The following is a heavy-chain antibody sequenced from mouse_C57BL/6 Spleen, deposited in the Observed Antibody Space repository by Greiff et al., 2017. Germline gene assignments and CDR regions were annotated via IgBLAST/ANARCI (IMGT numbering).Heavy chain of an antibody. J-gene: IGHJ4*01. D-gene: IGHD4-1*01. CDR2: TYWDDDK. V-gene: IGHV8-12*01. Sequence: QVTLKVSGPGILQSSQTLSLTCSFSGFSLSTSGMGVSWTRQPSGKGLEWLAPTYWDDDKRYNPFLKSRLTISKDTSRNHVFLKITSVDTADTATYYCARDSGTRAMDYWGQGTSVTVSS. CDR3: ARDSGTRAMDY. CDR1: GFSLSTSGMG.